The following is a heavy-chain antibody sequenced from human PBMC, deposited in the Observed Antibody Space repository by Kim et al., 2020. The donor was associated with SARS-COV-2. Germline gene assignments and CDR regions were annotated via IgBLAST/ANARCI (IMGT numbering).Heavy chain of an antibody. D-gene: IGHD1-26*01. J-gene: IGHJ4*02. CDR1: GFTFDDYA. CDR3: AKDHESVGATAALDY. CDR2: ISWNSGSI. V-gene: IGHV3-9*01. Sequence: GGSLRLSCAASGFTFDDYAMHWVRQAPGKGLEWVSGISWNSGSIGYADSVKGRFTISRDNAKNSLYLQMNSLRAEDTALYYCAKDHESVGATAALDYWGQGTLVTVSS.